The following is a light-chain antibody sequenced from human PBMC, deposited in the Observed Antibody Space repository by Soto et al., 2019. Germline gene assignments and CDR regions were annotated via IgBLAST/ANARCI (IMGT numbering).Light chain of an antibody. CDR1: SWHSTYA. Sequence: QSVLTQSPSASASLGASVKLTCTLSSWHSTYAIAWHQQQPEKGPRYLMRLNSDGSHNKGDGIPDRFSGSSSGAERYLTISSLQSEDEADYYCQTWGTGIWVFGGGTKLTVL. J-gene: IGLJ3*02. V-gene: IGLV4-69*01. CDR3: QTWGTGIWV. CDR2: LNSDGSH.